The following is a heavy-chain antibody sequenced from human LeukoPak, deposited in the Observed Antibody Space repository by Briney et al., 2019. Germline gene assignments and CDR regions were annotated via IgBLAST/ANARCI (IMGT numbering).Heavy chain of an antibody. D-gene: IGHD2-2*02. V-gene: IGHV1-69*05. CDR2: IIPIFGTA. CDR1: GGTFSSYT. CDR3: ASANHCSSTSCYSWFDP. J-gene: IGHJ5*02. Sequence: ASLKVSCKDSGGTFSSYTISWVRQAPGQGLEWMGGIIPIFGTANYAQKFQGRVTITTDEFTSTRYMELSSLRSTDTAMYYCASANHCSSTSCYSWFDPWGQGALVTVSS.